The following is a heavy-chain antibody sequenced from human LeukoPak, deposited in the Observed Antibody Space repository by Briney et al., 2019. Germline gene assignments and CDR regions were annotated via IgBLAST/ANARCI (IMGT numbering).Heavy chain of an antibody. V-gene: IGHV1-69*04. CDR1: GYTFTSYD. CDR3: ARALQANYDSSGYPPSIGMDV. CDR2: IIPILGIA. D-gene: IGHD3-22*01. J-gene: IGHJ6*02. Sequence: ASVKVSCKASGYTFTSYDINWVRQATGQGLEWMGRIIPILGIANYAQKFQGRVTITADKSTSTAYMELSSLRSEDTAVYYCARALQANYDSSGYPPSIGMDVWGQGTTVTVSS.